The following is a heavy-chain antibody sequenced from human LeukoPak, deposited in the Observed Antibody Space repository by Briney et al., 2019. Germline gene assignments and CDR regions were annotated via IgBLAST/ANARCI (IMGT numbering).Heavy chain of an antibody. CDR2: ISSSSSTI. J-gene: IGHJ4*02. CDR1: GFTFSSYG. V-gene: IGHV3-48*02. CDR3: ARDLYDILTGYYLARTFGY. Sequence: GGSLRLSCAASGFTFSSYGMHWVRQAPGKGLEWVSYISSSSSTIYYADSVKGRFTISRDNAKNSLYLQMNSLRDEDTAVYYCARDLYDILTGYYLARTFGYWGQGTLVTVSS. D-gene: IGHD3-9*01.